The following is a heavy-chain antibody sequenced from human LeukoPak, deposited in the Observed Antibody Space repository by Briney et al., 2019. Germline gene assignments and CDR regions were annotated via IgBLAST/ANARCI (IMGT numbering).Heavy chain of an antibody. CDR2: ISGGGGST. Sequence: PGGSLRLSCAASGFTFSSYAMSWVRQAPGKGLEWVSAISGGGGSTYYADSVKGRFTISRDNSKNTLYLQMNSLRAEDTAVYYCAKDQDADITGNGYFDLWGRGTLVTVSS. J-gene: IGHJ2*01. V-gene: IGHV3-23*01. CDR1: GFTFSSYA. CDR3: AKDQDADITGNGYFDL. D-gene: IGHD1-20*01.